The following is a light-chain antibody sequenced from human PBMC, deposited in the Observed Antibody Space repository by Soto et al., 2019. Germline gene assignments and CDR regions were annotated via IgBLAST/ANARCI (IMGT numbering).Light chain of an antibody. CDR2: EVN. J-gene: IGLJ1*01. CDR1: SSDVGGYNY. Sequence: ALTQPPSASGSPGQSVAISCTGTSSDVGGYNYVSWYRQHPGKAPKLMIYEVNKRPSGVPDRFSGSKSGNTASLTVSGLQAEDEADYYCSSYAGSSNVFGTGTKVT. CDR3: SSYAGSSNV. V-gene: IGLV2-8*01.